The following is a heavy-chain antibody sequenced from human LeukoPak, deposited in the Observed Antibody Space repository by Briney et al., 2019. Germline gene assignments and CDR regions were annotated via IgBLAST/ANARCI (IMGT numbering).Heavy chain of an antibody. D-gene: IGHD6-13*01. V-gene: IGHV4-4*02. CDR2: IYHSGST. Sequence: GSLRLSCAASGFTFSNYWMSWVRQAPGKGLEWIGNIYHSGSTYYNPSLKSRVTISVDTSKNQFSLKVRSVTAADTAVYYCARDGEVLSSSWFWFDPWGQGTLVTVSS. CDR1: GFTFSNYW. CDR3: ARDGEVLSSSWFWFDP. J-gene: IGHJ5*02.